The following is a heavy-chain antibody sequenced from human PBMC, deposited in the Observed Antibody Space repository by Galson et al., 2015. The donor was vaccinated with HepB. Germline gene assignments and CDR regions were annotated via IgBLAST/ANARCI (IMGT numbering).Heavy chain of an antibody. J-gene: IGHJ6*02. V-gene: IGHV1-18*01. CDR1: GSTFTSYG. CDR3: ARVDRILFYYYGMDV. Sequence: SVKVSCKASGSTFTSYGISWVRQAPGQELEWMGWISAYNGNTNYAQKLQGRVTMTTDTSTSTAYMELRSLRSDDTAVYYCARVDRILFYYYGMDVWGQGTTVTVSS. D-gene: IGHD1-14*01. CDR2: ISAYNGNT.